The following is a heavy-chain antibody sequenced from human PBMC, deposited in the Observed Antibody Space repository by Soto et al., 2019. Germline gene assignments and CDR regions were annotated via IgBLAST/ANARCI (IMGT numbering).Heavy chain of an antibody. Sequence: QITLKESGPTLVKPTQTLTLTCTFSGFSLSTSGVGVGWIRQPPGKALEWLALIYWNDDKRYSTSLKSRLTITKDTSKNPVVLTMTNMDPVDTATYYCAHSRITMIVVGYNWFDPWGQGTLVTVSS. V-gene: IGHV2-5*01. D-gene: IGHD3-22*01. CDR2: IYWNDDK. CDR1: GFSLSTSGVG. CDR3: AHSRITMIVVGYNWFDP. J-gene: IGHJ5*02.